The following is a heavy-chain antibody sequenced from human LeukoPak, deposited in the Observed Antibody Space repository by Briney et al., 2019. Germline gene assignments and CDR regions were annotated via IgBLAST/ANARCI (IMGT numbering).Heavy chain of an antibody. CDR3: ARDGWFGELLSYYFDY. D-gene: IGHD3-10*01. V-gene: IGHV3-23*01. Sequence: GGSLRLSCAASGFTFSSYAMSWVRQAPGKGLEWVSAISASGGSTYYADSVKGRFTISRDNSKNTLYLQMNSLRAEDTAVYYCARDGWFGELLSYYFDYWGQGTLVTVSS. J-gene: IGHJ4*02. CDR2: ISASGGST. CDR1: GFTFSSYA.